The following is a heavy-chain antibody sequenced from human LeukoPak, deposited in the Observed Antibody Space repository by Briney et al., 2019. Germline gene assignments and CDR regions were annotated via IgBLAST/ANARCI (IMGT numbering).Heavy chain of an antibody. CDR2: IYYSGST. V-gene: IGHV4-30-4*02. D-gene: IGHD3-10*01. Sequence: SDTLSLTCTVSGGAISRGDYYWSWIRQPPGKGLEWIGYIYYSGSTYYNPSLKSRVTISVDTSKKQISLKLNSVTAADTAVYYCARDYYGSGSYWTWGQGTLVTVSS. CDR1: GGAISRGDYY. CDR3: ARDYYGSGSYWT. J-gene: IGHJ4*02.